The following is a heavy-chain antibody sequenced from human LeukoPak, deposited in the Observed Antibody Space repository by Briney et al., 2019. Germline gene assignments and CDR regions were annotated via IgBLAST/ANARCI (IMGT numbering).Heavy chain of an antibody. D-gene: IGHD3-9*01. Sequence: TLSLTCTVSDDSINTYYWSWIRQPPGKALEWLALIYWNDDKRYSPSLKSRLTITKDTSKNQVVLTMTNMDPVDTATYYCAHSPLHYDILAGSGTFDQNWFDPWGQGTLDTVSS. CDR3: AHSPLHYDILAGSGTFDQNWFDP. V-gene: IGHV2-5*01. J-gene: IGHJ5*02. CDR1: DDSINTYYW. CDR2: IYWNDDK.